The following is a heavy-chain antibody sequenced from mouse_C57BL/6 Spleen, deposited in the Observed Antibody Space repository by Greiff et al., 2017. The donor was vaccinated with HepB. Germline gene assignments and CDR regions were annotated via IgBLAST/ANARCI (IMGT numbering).Heavy chain of an antibody. J-gene: IGHJ3*01. CDR1: GFSFNTYA. V-gene: IGHV10-1*01. D-gene: IGHD2-1*01. CDR3: VRHEGNSPFAY. CDR2: IRSKSNNYAT. Sequence: EVQLVESGGGLVQPKGSLKLSCAASGFSFNTYAMNWVRQAPGKGLEWVARIRSKSNNYATYYADSVKDRFTISRDDSESMLYLQMNNLKTEDSAVYYCVRHEGNSPFAYWGQGTLVTVSA.